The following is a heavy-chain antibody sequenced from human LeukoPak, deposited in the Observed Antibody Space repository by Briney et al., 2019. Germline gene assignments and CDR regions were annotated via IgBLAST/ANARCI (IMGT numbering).Heavy chain of an antibody. CDR3: ARGRNYDFWRGFSNWFDP. CDR2: INHSGST. J-gene: IGHJ5*02. Sequence: SETLSLTCAVYGGSFSGYYWSWIRQPPGEGLEWIGEINHSGSTNYNPSLKSRVTISVDTSKNQFSLKLSSVTAADTAVYYCARGRNYDFWRGFSNWFDPWGQGTLVTVSS. CDR1: GGSFSGYY. V-gene: IGHV4-34*01. D-gene: IGHD3-3*01.